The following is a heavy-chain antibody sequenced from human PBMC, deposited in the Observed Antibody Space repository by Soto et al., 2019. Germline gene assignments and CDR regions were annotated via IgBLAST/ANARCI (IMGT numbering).Heavy chain of an antibody. CDR2: INPESTTL. CDR3: VQGYGGLDG. Sequence: HPGGSLRLSCTASEITLNIYWMHWIRQAPGKGLVWVSRINPESTTLTYADSVKGRFTMSRDNAKNTAFLQMNSLRAEDTAVYYCVQGYGGLDGWGQGTLVTVSS. D-gene: IGHD5-18*01. CDR1: EITLNIYW. J-gene: IGHJ4*02. V-gene: IGHV3-74*01.